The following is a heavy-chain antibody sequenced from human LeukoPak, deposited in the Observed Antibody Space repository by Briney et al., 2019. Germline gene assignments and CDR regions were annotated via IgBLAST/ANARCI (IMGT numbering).Heavy chain of an antibody. V-gene: IGHV4-34*01. J-gene: IGHJ6*03. D-gene: IGHD5-24*01. CDR3: ARDGYKYYYYYYMDV. Sequence: SETLSLTCAVYGGSFSGHYWSWIRQPPGKGLEWIGEINHSGSTNYNPSLKSRVTISVDTSKNQFSLKLSSVTAADTAVYYCARDGYKYYYYYYMDVWGKGTTVTISS. CDR2: INHSGST. CDR1: GGSFSGHY.